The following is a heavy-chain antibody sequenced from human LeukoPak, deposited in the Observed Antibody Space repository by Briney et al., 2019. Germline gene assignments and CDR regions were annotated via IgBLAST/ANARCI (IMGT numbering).Heavy chain of an antibody. J-gene: IGHJ4*02. Sequence: PGGSLRLSCAASGFTFSSYAMSWVRQAPGKGLEGVSAISGSGGSTYYADSVKGRFTISRDNSKNTLYLQMNSLRAEDTAVYYCAKVSGITIFGVVTSTLDYWGQGTLVTVSS. D-gene: IGHD3-3*01. V-gene: IGHV3-23*01. CDR3: AKVSGITIFGVVTSTLDY. CDR1: GFTFSSYA. CDR2: ISGSGGST.